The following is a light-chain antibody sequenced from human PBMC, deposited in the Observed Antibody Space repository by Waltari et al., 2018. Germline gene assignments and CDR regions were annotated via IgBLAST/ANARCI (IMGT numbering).Light chain of an antibody. V-gene: IGKV1-5*03. CDR1: QNIDTW. J-gene: IGKJ1*01. CDR3: QQYNSYLWT. CDR2: KAS. Sequence: DIHLTQSPSTLSASVGDRATITCRASQNIDTWLAWYQQKPGKAPKLLIYKASYLQSGVPSRFSGRGSGTEFTLTIDSLQPDDFATYYCQQYNSYLWTFGQGTKVEIK.